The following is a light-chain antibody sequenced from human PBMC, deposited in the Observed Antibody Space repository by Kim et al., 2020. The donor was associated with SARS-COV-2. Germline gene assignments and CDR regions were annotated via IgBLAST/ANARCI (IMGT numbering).Light chain of an antibody. Sequence: VSPEQTASITCSGDKLGDKYAFWYQQKPGQTPVLVIYYDDKRPSEIPERFSGSTSGNTATLTISGTQTMDEASYFCQAWDSSTAVFGGGTQLTVL. V-gene: IGLV3-1*01. CDR2: YDD. CDR3: QAWDSSTAV. CDR1: KLGDKY. J-gene: IGLJ2*01.